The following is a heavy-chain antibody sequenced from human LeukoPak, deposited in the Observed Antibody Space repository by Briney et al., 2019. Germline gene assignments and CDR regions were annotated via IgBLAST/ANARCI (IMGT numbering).Heavy chain of an antibody. CDR3: VREGWVGSSWPSLWY. CDR2: INPDSGGT. J-gene: IGHJ4*02. V-gene: IGHV1-2*02. D-gene: IGHD6-13*01. Sequence: GASVKVSCKASGYTFTGYYIHWVRQAPGQGLEWMGWINPDSGGTNYAQKFQGRVTMTRDTSITTVYMDLSRLTSDDTAVYYCVREGWVGSSWPSLWYWGQGTLVTVSP. CDR1: GYTFTGYY.